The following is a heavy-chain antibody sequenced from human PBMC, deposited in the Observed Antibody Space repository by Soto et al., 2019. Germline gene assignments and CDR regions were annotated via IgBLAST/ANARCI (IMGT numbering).Heavy chain of an antibody. J-gene: IGHJ6*03. V-gene: IGHV1-8*01. Sequence: ASVKVSCKASGYTFTSYDINWVRQATGQGLEWMGWMYPNSGNTGYAQKFQGRVTMTRNTSISTAYMELSSLRSEDTAVYYCARGPLLRFLEWLLYPAGKEYYMDVWGKGTTVTVSS. CDR2: MYPNSGNT. CDR3: ARGPLLRFLEWLLYPAGKEYYMDV. CDR1: GYTFTSYD. D-gene: IGHD3-3*01.